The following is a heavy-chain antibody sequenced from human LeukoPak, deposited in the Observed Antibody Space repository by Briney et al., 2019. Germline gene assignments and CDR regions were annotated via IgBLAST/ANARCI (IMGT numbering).Heavy chain of an antibody. D-gene: IGHD3-10*01. V-gene: IGHV5-51*01. CDR2: IYPGDSDT. CDR1: GYSFTSYW. Sequence: GESLKISCKGSGYSFTSYWIGWVRQMPGKGLEWMGIIYPGDSDTRYSPSFQGQVTISADKSISTAYLQWTSLKASDTAMYYCASLGSGSYYPFDAFDIWGQGTMVTVSS. CDR3: ASLGSGSYYPFDAFDI. J-gene: IGHJ3*02.